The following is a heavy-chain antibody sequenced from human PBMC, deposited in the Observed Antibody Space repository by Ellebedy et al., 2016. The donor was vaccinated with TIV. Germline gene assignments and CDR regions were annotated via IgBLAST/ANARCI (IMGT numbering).Heavy chain of an antibody. CDR2: ISDDGTSE. J-gene: IGHJ4*01. Sequence: GESLKISCAASGFNFSYYALPWVRPAPGKGLEWVAVISDDGTSEHYGDSVKGRFTIARDNSKNTLYMQMKSLRFEDTSVYYCAVSRWAAACLYYFDFWGHGTLVTVAS. D-gene: IGHD6-13*01. CDR3: AVSRWAAACLYYFDF. CDR1: GFNFSYYA. V-gene: IGHV3-30-3*01.